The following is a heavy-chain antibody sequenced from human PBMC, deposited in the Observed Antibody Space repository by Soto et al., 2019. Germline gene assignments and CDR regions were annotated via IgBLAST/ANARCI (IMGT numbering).Heavy chain of an antibody. J-gene: IGHJ6*02. D-gene: IGHD5-12*01. CDR3: AKDSGYSGYDVYDYYYGMDV. CDR2: TSYDGNNT. CDR1: GFTFSLYG. Sequence: LLVESGGGVVQPGRSLRLSCAASGFTFSLYGLHWVRQAPGKGLEWVAVTSYDGNNTYYADSVKGRFTISRDNSKNTLYLQMNRLRAEDTAVYYCAKDSGYSGYDVYDYYYGMDVWGQGTTVTVSS. V-gene: IGHV3-30*18.